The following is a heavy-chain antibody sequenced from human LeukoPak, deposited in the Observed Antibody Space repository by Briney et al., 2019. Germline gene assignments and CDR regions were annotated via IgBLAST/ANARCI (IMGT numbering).Heavy chain of an antibody. Sequence: SETLSLTRAVSGGSISSGGYSWSWIRQPPGKGLEWIGYIYHSGSTYYNPSLKSRVTISVDRSKNQFSLKLSSVTAADTAVYYCARGGYCTNGVCSFDIWGQGTMVTVSS. CDR2: IYHSGST. V-gene: IGHV4-30-2*01. D-gene: IGHD2-8*01. J-gene: IGHJ3*02. CDR1: GGSISSGGYS. CDR3: ARGGYCTNGVCSFDI.